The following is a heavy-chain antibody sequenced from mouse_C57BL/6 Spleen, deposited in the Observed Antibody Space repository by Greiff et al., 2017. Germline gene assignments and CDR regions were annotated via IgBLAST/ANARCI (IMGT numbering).Heavy chain of an antibody. CDR1: GYTFTSYW. Sequence: QVQLQQPGAELVKPGASVKLSCKASGYTFTSYWMHWVKQRPGQGLEWIGMIHPNSGSTNYNEKFKSKATLTVDKPSSTAYMQLSSLTSEDSAVYYCARWGGKEYFDVWGTGTTVTVSS. J-gene: IGHJ1*03. CDR2: IHPNSGST. D-gene: IGHD1-3*01. CDR3: ARWGGKEYFDV. V-gene: IGHV1-64*01.